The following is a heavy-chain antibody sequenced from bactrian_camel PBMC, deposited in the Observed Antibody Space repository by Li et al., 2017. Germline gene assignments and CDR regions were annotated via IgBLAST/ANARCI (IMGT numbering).Heavy chain of an antibody. CDR2: IYTGDGPLYTGAGTT. J-gene: IGHJ4*01. CDR3: ASSPWASGLDLHPSRFNY. V-gene: IGHV3S63*01. Sequence: HVQLVESGGGSVQAGGSLRLSCTISEHTYAYYCFGWFRQAPGKEREAVGTIYTGDGPLYTGAGTTYYTDSVKGRFTISQDDATNTLYLQMNSLKPEDTGMYYCASSPWASGLDLHPSRFNYWGQGTQVTVS. CDR1: EHTYAYYC. D-gene: IGHD1*01.